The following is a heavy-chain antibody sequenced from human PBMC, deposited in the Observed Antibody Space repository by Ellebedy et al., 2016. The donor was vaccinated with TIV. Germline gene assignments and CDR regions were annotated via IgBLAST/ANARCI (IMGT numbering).Heavy chain of an antibody. Sequence: ASVKVSCKASGYSFTGYYVHWVRQAPGQGLEWMGMIHPSGGSTSYAQEFEGRVTMTRDTSTSTVYMELNSLKSDDTAVHYCAREGSGYYIDYWGQGTEVTVSS. V-gene: IGHV1-46*01. CDR1: GYSFTGYY. CDR3: AREGSGYYIDY. CDR2: IHPSGGST. D-gene: IGHD3-22*01. J-gene: IGHJ4*02.